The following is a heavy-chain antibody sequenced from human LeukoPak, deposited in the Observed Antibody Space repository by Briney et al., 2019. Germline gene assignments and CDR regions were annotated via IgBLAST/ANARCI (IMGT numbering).Heavy chain of an antibody. J-gene: IGHJ4*02. Sequence: GGSLRLSCAASGFTFSSYWMSWIRQAPGKGQEWVSYISSSGSTIYYADSVKGRFTITRDNAKNSLYLQMNSLRAEDTAVYYCARDRIAAAFWDYWGQGTLVTVSS. V-gene: IGHV3-11*01. D-gene: IGHD6-13*01. CDR1: GFTFSSYW. CDR3: ARDRIAAAFWDY. CDR2: ISSSGSTI.